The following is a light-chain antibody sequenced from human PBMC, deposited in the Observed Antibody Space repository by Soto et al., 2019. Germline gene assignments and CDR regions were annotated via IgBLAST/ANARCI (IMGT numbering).Light chain of an antibody. CDR3: QQYHTDWT. J-gene: IGKJ1*01. CDR1: ESIDNW. V-gene: IGKV1-5*01. Sequence: DIKMTQSPSTLSASVGDTVTITCRASESIDNWLAWYQQKPGKAPKILIFAASTLVRGVPSRISGRGSRNEFTITISSLQADDSATFYCQQYHTDWTFGQGTKVDIK. CDR2: AAS.